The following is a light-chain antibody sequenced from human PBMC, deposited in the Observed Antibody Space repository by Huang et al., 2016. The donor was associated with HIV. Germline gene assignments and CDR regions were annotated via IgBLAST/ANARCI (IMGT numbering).Light chain of an antibody. CDR1: QTINNN. CDR2: DAS. V-gene: IGKV3-15*01. CDR3: QQYNDWPRT. J-gene: IGKJ1*01. Sequence: EILMTQSPGTLSVSPGERATLSCRASQTINNNLAWYQQKPGQPPRLLIYDASTRATGIPARLSGSGSGTEFTRTISSLQSEDFATYYCQQYNDWPRTFGQGTKVEIK.